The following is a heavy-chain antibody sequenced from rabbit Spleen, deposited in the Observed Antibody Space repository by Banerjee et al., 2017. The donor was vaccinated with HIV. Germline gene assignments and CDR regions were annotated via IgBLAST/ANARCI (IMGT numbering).Heavy chain of an antibody. CDR3: ARDAGSSFSSYGMDL. Sequence: LEESGGGLVKPGGTLTLTCTVSGFSFSSNWICWVRQAPGKGLEWIACIYTGSGSTYYASWAKGRFTISKTSSTTVTLQMTSLTVADTATYFCARDAGSSFSSYGMDLWGPRHPRHRL. CDR1: GFSFSSNW. CDR2: IYTGSGST. D-gene: IGHD4-2*01. V-gene: IGHV1S45*01. J-gene: IGHJ6*01.